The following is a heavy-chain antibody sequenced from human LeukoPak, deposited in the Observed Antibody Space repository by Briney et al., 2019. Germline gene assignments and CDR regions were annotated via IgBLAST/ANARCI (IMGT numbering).Heavy chain of an antibody. CDR2: INHSGST. Sequence: PSETLSLTCAVYGGSFSDYYWSWIRQPPGKGLEWIGEINHSGSTNYNPSLKSRVTISVDTSKNQFSLKLSSVTAADTAVYYCARRDSSSWYPDYWGQGTLVTVSP. V-gene: IGHV4-34*01. D-gene: IGHD6-13*01. CDR3: ARRDSSSWYPDY. J-gene: IGHJ4*02. CDR1: GGSFSDYY.